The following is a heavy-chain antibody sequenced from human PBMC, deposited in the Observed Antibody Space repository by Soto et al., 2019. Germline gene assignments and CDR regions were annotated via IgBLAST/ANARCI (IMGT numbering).Heavy chain of an antibody. CDR2: MNPNSGNT. CDR3: ARDLIAAAGRDV. J-gene: IGHJ6*02. D-gene: IGHD6-13*01. CDR1: GYTFTSYD. V-gene: IGHV1-8*01. Sequence: ASVKVSCKASGYTFTSYDINWVRQATGQGLEWMGWMNPNSGNTGYAQKFQGRVTMTRNTSISTAYMELSSLRSEDTAVYYCARDLIAAAGRDVWGQGTTVTAP.